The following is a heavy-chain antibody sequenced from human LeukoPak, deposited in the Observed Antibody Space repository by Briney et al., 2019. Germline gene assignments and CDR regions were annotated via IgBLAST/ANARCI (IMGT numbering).Heavy chain of an antibody. CDR1: GVSISRSSYY. D-gene: IGHD2-21*02. Sequence: SETLSLTGTGSGVSISRSSYYWGWLRQPPGKGLEWVGNIYYSGSTYYNPSLESRVTISVDTSMTQFSLRLTSVTAADTAVYYCARSRLMTFDPWGQGTLVTVSS. J-gene: IGHJ5*02. CDR3: ARSRLMTFDP. V-gene: IGHV4-39*07. CDR2: IYYSGST.